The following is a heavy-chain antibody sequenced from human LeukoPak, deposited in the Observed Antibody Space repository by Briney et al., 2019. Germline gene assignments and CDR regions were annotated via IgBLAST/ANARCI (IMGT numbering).Heavy chain of an antibody. J-gene: IGHJ4*02. CDR1: GFTFSSYA. CDR2: ISSNGGST. Sequence: GGSLRLSCSASGFTFSSYAMHWVRQAPGKGLEYVSAISSNGGSTYYADSVKGRFTISRDNSKNTLYLQMSSLRAEDTAVYYCVKGREPPYFDWARDYWGQATLVTVSS. V-gene: IGHV3-64D*06. CDR3: VKGREPPYFDWARDY. D-gene: IGHD3-9*01.